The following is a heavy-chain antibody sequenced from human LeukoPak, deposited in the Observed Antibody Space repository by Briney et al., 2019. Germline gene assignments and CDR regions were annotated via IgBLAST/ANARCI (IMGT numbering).Heavy chain of an antibody. CDR3: AVTYYYDSSGYYSDY. Sequence: SETLSLTCAVSGYSISSGYYWGWIRQPPGDGLEWTGGIYHSGSTYYNPSLKSRVTISVDTSKNQFSLKLSSVTAADTAVYYCAVTYYYDSSGYYSDYWGQGTLVTVSS. CDR1: GYSISSGYY. V-gene: IGHV4-38-2*01. D-gene: IGHD3-22*01. J-gene: IGHJ4*02. CDR2: IYHSGST.